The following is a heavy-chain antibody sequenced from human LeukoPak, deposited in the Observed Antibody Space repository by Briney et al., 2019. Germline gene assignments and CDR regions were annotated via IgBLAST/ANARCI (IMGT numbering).Heavy chain of an antibody. CDR1: GGSISSYY. J-gene: IGHJ6*02. CDR2: IYYSGST. Sequence: SETLSLTCTISGGSISSYYWSWIRQPPGKGLEWIGYIYYSGSTNYNPSLKSRVTISVDTSKNQFSLKLSSVTAADTAVYYCATHMTTAYYGMDVWGQGTTVTVSS. CDR3: ATHMTTAYYGMDV. D-gene: IGHD4-11*01. V-gene: IGHV4-59*08.